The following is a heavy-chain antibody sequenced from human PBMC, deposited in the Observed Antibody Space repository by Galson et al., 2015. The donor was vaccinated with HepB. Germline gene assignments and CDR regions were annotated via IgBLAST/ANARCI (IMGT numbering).Heavy chain of an antibody. CDR1: GYTLTELS. J-gene: IGHJ3*02. D-gene: IGHD2-21*01. Sequence: SVKVSCKVSGYTLTELSMHWVRQAPGKGLEWMGGFDPEDGETIYAQKFQGRVTMTEDTSTDTGYMEVSSLRSEDTATYYCATRHLIVRGAFHIWGQGTMVTVSS. CDR2: FDPEDGET. CDR3: ATRHLIVRGAFHI. V-gene: IGHV1-24*01.